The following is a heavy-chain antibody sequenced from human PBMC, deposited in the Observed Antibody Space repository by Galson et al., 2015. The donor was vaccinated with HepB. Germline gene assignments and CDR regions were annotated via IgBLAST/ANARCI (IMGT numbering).Heavy chain of an antibody. CDR1: GFIFSYYN. Sequence: SLRLSCAATGFIFSYYNMTWVRKAPGKGLEWVSSVNPSSRSIYYADSVTGRFTISRDNAKNSLYLQMDTRRAEDTAVYYCASWHITSSCDCWGQGTLVTVSS. V-gene: IGHV3-21*01. CDR3: ASWHITSSCDC. D-gene: IGHD6-6*01. CDR2: VNPSSRSI. J-gene: IGHJ1*01.